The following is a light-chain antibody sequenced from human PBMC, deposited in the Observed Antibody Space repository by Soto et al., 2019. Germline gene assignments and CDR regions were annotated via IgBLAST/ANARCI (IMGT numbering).Light chain of an antibody. CDR1: QSIAAS. V-gene: IGKV1-5*01. J-gene: IGKJ1*01. CDR2: DVS. CDR3: QQYDYSRT. Sequence: DVQMTQSPSTLSASVGDSVTITCRASQSIAASLGWYQLKPGEAPKLLIYDVSNLESGVPSRFSGSGSGTDFSLTIRRLHPDYFATNYCQQYDYSRTFGQGTKVDIK.